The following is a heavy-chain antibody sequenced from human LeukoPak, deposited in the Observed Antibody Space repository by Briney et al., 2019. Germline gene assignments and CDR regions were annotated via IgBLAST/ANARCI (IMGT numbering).Heavy chain of an antibody. V-gene: IGHV4-28*01. Sequence: PSETLSLTCDVSGSSISSLYWWGWIREPPGKGLEWIGYVYYSGSTYYNPSLKSRISMSVDTSKRQFSLKLSSVTAVATAVYYCAKTRDRDMLFFDNWGQGILGTVSS. J-gene: IGHJ4*02. CDR2: VYYSGST. D-gene: IGHD3-10*01. CDR1: GSSISSLYW. CDR3: AKTRDRDMLFFDN.